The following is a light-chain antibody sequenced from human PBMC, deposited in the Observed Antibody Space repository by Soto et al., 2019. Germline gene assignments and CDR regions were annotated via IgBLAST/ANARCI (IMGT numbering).Light chain of an antibody. CDR1: QSVGTY. CDR2: DSS. Sequence: EIVLTQSPATLSLSPGERATLSCRASQSVGTYFAWYQQKPGQAPRLLIYDSSNRATGIPARFSGSGSGTDFILTISSLEPEDCAVYYCQQRSDWPSTCGGGTKVEIK. CDR3: QQRSDWPST. J-gene: IGKJ4*01. V-gene: IGKV3-11*01.